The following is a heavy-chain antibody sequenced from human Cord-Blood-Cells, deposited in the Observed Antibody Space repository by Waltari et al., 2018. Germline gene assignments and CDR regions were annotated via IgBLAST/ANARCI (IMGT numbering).Heavy chain of an antibody. CDR3: ARARTGDGPDY. J-gene: IGHJ4*02. CDR1: GGSFGGYY. Sequence: QVQLQQWGAGLLKPSETLSLTCAVYGGSFGGYYWSWSRQPPGKGLEWIGEINPSGSTNYNPSLKRRVTISVDTSKNQFSLKLSSVTAADTAVYYCARARTGDGPDYWGQGTLVTVSS. CDR2: INPSGST. V-gene: IGHV4-34*01. D-gene: IGHD7-27*01.